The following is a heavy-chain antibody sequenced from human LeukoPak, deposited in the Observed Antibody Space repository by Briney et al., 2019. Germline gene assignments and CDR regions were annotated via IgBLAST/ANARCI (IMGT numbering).Heavy chain of an antibody. CDR2: IYYSGST. J-gene: IGHJ4*02. D-gene: IGHD2-2*01. V-gene: IGHV4-31*03. CDR3: ARFTGHCSSTSCYSFDY. CDR1: GGSISSGGYY. Sequence: SQTLSLTCTVSGGSISSGGYYWSWIRQHPGKGLEWIGYIYYSGSTYYNPSLKSRVTISVDTSKDQFSLKLSSVTAADTAVYYCARFTGHCSSTSCYSFDYWGQGALVTVSS.